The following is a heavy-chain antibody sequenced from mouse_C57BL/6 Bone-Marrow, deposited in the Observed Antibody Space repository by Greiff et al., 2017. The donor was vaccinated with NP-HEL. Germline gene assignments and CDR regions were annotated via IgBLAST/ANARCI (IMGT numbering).Heavy chain of an antibody. V-gene: IGHV5-4*01. D-gene: IGHD1-1*01. CDR2: ISDGGSYT. CDR1: GFTFSSYA. J-gene: IGHJ4*01. Sequence: EVKLQESGGGLVKPGGSLKLSCAASGFTFSSYAMSWVRQTPEKRLEWVATISDGGSYTYYPDNVKGRFTISRDNAKNNLYLQMSHLKSEDTAMYYCARELLLRLYAMDYWGQGTSVTVSS. CDR3: ARELLLRLYAMDY.